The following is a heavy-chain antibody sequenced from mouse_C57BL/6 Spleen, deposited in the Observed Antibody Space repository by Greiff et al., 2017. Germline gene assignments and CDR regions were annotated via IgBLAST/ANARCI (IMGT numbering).Heavy chain of an antibody. D-gene: IGHD1-1*01. J-gene: IGHJ4*01. Sequence: VQLQQPGAELVKPGASVKMSCKASGYTFTSYWITWVKQRPGQGLEWIGDIYPGSGSTNYNEKVKSKATLTVDTSCSTAYLQISSLTSEASVVYYCAGSYGSSRYFDYWGQGTSVTVSS. CDR1: GYTFTSYW. V-gene: IGHV1-55*01. CDR2: IYPGSGST. CDR3: AGSYGSSRYFDY.